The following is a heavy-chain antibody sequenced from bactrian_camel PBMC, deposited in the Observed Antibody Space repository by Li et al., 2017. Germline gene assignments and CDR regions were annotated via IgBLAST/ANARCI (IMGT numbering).Heavy chain of an antibody. CDR3: ATARGFRDPPRTRDFKS. CDR2: IYLRGPMT. V-gene: IGHV3-3*01. CDR1: GFTHSGYC. J-gene: IGHJ6*01. Sequence: HVQLVESGGGSVQAGGSLRLSCVASGFTHSGYCMGWFRQDPGKEREPVATIYLRGPMTWYADSVRGRFAISRDNPKKKIVYLQMDNLKPEDTSIYYCATARGFRDPPRTRDFKSWGQGTQVTVS. D-gene: IGHD1*01.